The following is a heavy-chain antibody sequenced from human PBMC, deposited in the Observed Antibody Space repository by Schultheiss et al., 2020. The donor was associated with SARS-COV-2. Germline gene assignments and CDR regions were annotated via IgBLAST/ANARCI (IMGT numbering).Heavy chain of an antibody. CDR3: VREAVGAACDS. D-gene: IGHD1-26*01. Sequence: GSLRLSCAASGFTFSSYSMNWVRQAPGKGLEWVSSISSSSSYIYYADSVKGRFTISRDNAKNTLYLQMRSLRTEDTAMYYCVREAVGAACDSWGQGTLVTVSS. CDR2: ISSSSSYI. V-gene: IGHV3-21*01. J-gene: IGHJ4*02. CDR1: GFTFSSYS.